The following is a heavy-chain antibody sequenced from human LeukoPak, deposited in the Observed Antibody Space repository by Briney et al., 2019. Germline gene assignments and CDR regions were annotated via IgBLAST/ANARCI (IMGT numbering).Heavy chain of an antibody. CDR1: GDSIGTYY. D-gene: IGHD6-19*01. Sequence: PSETLSLTCTVSGDSIGTYYWSWIRRPPGKGLEWLGHVYYAGITDYNPSLQSRVTISVDPSRNQLSLKLNSVTAADTAVYYCARQGYKSGWYPTFDFWGPGTQVIVSS. CDR3: ARQGYKSGWYPTFDF. J-gene: IGHJ4*02. V-gene: IGHV4-59*01. CDR2: VYYAGIT.